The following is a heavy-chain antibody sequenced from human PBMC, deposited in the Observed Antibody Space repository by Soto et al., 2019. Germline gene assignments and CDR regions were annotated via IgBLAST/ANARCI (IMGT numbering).Heavy chain of an antibody. CDR1: GFTFSSYS. Sequence: EVQLVESGGGLVQPGGSLRLSCAASGFTFSSYSMNWVRQAPGKGLEWVSYISSSSSTIYYADSVKGRFTISRDNAKNSLYLHMNSLRAEDTAVYYCARVSALYCGGDCSNWYFDLWGRGTLVTVSS. J-gene: IGHJ2*01. D-gene: IGHD2-21*02. V-gene: IGHV3-48*01. CDR3: ARVSALYCGGDCSNWYFDL. CDR2: ISSSSSTI.